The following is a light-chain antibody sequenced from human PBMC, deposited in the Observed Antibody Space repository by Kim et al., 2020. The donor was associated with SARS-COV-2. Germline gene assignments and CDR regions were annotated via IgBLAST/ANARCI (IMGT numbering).Light chain of an antibody. CDR3: CSHARSTSYV. CDR2: EVT. V-gene: IGLV2-8*01. Sequence: GQSVTISCTGTSSDVGGYNYVSWYQQHPGKAPKVLIYEVTKRPSGVPDRFSGSKSGNTASLTVSGLQADDEADYYCCSHARSTSYVFGTGTKVTVL. CDR1: SSDVGGYNY. J-gene: IGLJ1*01.